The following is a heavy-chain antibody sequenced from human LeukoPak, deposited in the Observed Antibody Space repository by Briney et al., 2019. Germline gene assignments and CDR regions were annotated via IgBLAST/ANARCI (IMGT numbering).Heavy chain of an antibody. CDR3: ARAGVTYDFWRTYYFDY. CDR1: GGSFSGYY. J-gene: IGHJ4*02. Sequence: PSETLSLTCAVYGGSFSGYYWSWIRQPPGKGLEWIGEINHSGSTNYNPSLKSRVTISVDTSKNQFSLKLSSVTAADTAVYYCARAGVTYDFWRTYYFDYWGQGTLVTVSS. CDR2: INHSGST. V-gene: IGHV4-34*01. D-gene: IGHD3-3*01.